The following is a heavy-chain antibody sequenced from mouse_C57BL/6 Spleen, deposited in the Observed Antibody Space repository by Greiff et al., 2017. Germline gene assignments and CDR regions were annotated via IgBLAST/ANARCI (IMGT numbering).Heavy chain of an antibody. D-gene: IGHD1-1*01. V-gene: IGHV1-64*01. J-gene: IGHJ2*01. Sequence: QVQLQQPGAELVKPGASVTLSCKASGYTFTSYWMHWVKQRPGQGLEWIGMIHPNSGSTNYNEKFKSKATLTVDKSSSTAYMQLSSLTSEDSAVYYCARASPVVGCVFDYWGQGTTLTVSS. CDR2: IHPNSGST. CDR1: GYTFTSYW. CDR3: ARASPVVGCVFDY.